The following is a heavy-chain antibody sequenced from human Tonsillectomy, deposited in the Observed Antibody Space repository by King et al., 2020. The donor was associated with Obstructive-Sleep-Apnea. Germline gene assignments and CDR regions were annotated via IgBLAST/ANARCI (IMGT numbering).Heavy chain of an antibody. V-gene: IGHV3-43D*03. Sequence: VQLVESGGVVVQPGGSLRLSCAASGFTFDDYAMHWVRQAPGKGLEWVSLISWDGGSTYYADSVKGRFTISRDNSKNSLYLQMNSLRAEDTALYYCAKGGIWSSGWLGGFDYWGQGTLVTVSS. D-gene: IGHD6-19*01. J-gene: IGHJ4*02. CDR2: ISWDGGST. CDR3: AKGGIWSSGWLGGFDY. CDR1: GFTFDDYA.